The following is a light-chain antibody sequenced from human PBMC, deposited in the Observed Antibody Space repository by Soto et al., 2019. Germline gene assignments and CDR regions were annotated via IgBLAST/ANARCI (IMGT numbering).Light chain of an antibody. J-gene: IGKJ5*01. CDR3: QQRSNWPIT. CDR1: QVVSSY. V-gene: IGKV3-11*01. CDR2: DAS. Sequence: EIVLTQPPATLSLSPGERATLSCRASQVVSSYLAWYQQKPGQAPRLLIYDASNRATGIPVRFSGSGSGTDFTLTISSLEPEDFAVYYCQQRSNWPITFGQGTRLEIK.